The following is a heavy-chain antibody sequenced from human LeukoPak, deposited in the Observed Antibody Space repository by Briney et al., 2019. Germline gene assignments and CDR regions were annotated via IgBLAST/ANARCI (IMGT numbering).Heavy chain of an antibody. V-gene: IGHV3-23*01. J-gene: IGHJ4*02. Sequence: PGGSLRLSCAASGFTFSYYAMSWVRQAPGKGLEWVSGISDSGGSTYYADFVKGRFTISRDNSKNTLYLQMNSLRAEDTAVYYCAKDRGYSSSWPDYWGQGTLVTVSS. CDR2: ISDSGGST. D-gene: IGHD6-13*01. CDR1: GFTFSYYA. CDR3: AKDRGYSSSWPDY.